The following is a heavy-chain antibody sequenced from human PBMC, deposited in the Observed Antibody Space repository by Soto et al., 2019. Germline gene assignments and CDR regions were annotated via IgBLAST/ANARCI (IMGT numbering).Heavy chain of an antibody. D-gene: IGHD5-12*01. J-gene: IGHJ5*02. CDR3: ARGLVVSWLRPLFDP. CDR2: ISSNGGST. CDR1: GFTFSSYA. Sequence: GGSLRLSCAASGFTFSSYAMHWVRQAPGKGLEYVSAISSNGGSTYYANSVKGRFTISRDNSKNTLYLQMGSLRAEDMAVYYCARGLVVSWLRPLFDPWGQGTLVTVSS. V-gene: IGHV3-64*01.